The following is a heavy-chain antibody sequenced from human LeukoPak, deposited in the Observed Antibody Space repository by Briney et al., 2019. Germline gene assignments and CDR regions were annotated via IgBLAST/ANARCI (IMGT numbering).Heavy chain of an antibody. D-gene: IGHD2-2*01. CDR1: GFTFSSFG. J-gene: IGHJ4*02. CDR3: AKSRCVAQSGCYLDY. CDR2: IRHDGTKT. Sequence: GRSLRLSCAASGFTFSSFGMHWVRQAPGKGLEWVAFIRHDGTKTYYGDSLKGRLTFFRDNSKNTVYLQMNSLRAEDTAVYYCAKSRCVAQSGCYLDYWGQGTLVTVSS. V-gene: IGHV3-30*02.